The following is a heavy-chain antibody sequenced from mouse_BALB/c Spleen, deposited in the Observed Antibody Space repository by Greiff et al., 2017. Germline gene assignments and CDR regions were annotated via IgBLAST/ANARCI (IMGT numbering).Heavy chain of an antibody. Sequence: QVQLQQSGAELVKPGASVKLSCKASGYTFTEYTIHWVKQRSGQGLEWIGWFYPGGGSIKYNEKFKDKATLTADKSSSTVYMELSRLTSEDSAVYYDARHEYAYNRYEDAMDYWGQGTPVTVSA. V-gene: IGHV1-62-2*01. CDR3: ARHEYAYNRYEDAMDY. CDR2: FYPGGGSI. CDR1: GYTFTEYT. D-gene: IGHD2-14*01. J-gene: IGHJ4*01.